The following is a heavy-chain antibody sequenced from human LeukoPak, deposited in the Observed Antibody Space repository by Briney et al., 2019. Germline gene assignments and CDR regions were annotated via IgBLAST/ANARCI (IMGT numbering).Heavy chain of an antibody. V-gene: IGHV4-4*07. D-gene: IGHD1-26*01. CDR3: AREGSKEWELPSGAWFDP. CDR2: IYTSGST. J-gene: IGHJ5*02. CDR1: GGSISSYY. Sequence: SETLSLTCTVSGGSISSYYWSWIRQPAGKGLEWIGRIYTSGSTNYNPSLKSRVTMPVDTSKNQFSLKLSSVTAADTAVYYCAREGSKEWELPSGAWFDPWGQGTLVTVSS.